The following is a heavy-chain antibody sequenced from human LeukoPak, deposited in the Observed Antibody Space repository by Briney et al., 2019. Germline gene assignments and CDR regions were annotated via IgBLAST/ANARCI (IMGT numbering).Heavy chain of an antibody. CDR2: IYYSGST. D-gene: IGHD6-19*01. CDR3: ASFYSSGWYPIDY. V-gene: IGHV4-31*03. J-gene: IGHJ4*02. CDR1: GGSISSGGYS. Sequence: PSETLSLTCTVSGGSISSGGYSWSWLRQHPGKGLEWIGYIYYSGSTYYNPSLKSRVTISVDTSKNQFSLKLSSVTAADTAVYYCASFYSSGWYPIDYWGQGTLVTVSS.